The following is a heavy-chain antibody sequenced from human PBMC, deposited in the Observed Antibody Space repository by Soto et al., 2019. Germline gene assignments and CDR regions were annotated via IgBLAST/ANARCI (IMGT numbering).Heavy chain of an antibody. CDR1: GYTFTSYG. V-gene: IGHV1-18*01. Sequence: ASVKGYCKASGYTFTSYGISCVRQTPGQGLEWMGWISAYNGNTNYAQKLQGRVTMTTDTSTSTAYMELRSLRSDDTAVYYCARVYIDYYGSGSYSPLIDAFDIWGQGTMVNGS. J-gene: IGHJ3*02. CDR2: ISAYNGNT. CDR3: ARVYIDYYGSGSYSPLIDAFDI. D-gene: IGHD3-10*01.